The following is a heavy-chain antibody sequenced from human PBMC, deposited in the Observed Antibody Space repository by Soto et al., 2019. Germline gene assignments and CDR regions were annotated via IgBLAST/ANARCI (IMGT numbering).Heavy chain of an antibody. CDR3: ATLWFGEGNY. D-gene: IGHD3-10*01. CDR1: GGSISSSSYH. CDR2: IYYSGST. V-gene: IGHV4-39*01. J-gene: IGHJ4*02. Sequence: QLQLQESGPGLVKPSETLCLSCAVSGGSISSSSYHWGWIRQPPGKGLEWIGSIYYSGSTYYNPSLKSRVTISVDTSKNQFSLKLSSVSAADTAVYYCATLWFGEGNYWGQRTLVTVSS.